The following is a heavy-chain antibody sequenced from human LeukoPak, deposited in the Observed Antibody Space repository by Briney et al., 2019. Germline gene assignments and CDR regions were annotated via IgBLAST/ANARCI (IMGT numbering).Heavy chain of an antibody. J-gene: IGHJ3*02. D-gene: IGHD5-12*01. V-gene: IGHV1-24*01. Sequence: GASVKVSCKVSGYTLTELSMHWVRQAPGKGLEWMGGFDTEDGETIYAQKFQGRVTMTEDTSTDTAYMELSSLRPEDTAVYYCATLRATIRGDAFDIWGQGTMVTVSS. CDR3: ATLRATIRGDAFDI. CDR1: GYTLTELS. CDR2: FDTEDGET.